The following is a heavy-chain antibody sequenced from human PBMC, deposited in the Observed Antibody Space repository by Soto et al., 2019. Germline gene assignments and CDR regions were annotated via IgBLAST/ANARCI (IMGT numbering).Heavy chain of an antibody. CDR3: ARLDSYYDILTAQTYYYGMDV. CDR1: GFTVSSNY. Sequence: GVSLRLSCAASGFTVSSNYMSWVRQAPGKGLEWVSVIYSGGSTYYADSVKGRFTISRDNSKNTLYLQMNSLRAEDTAVYYCARLDSYYDILTAQTYYYGMDVWGQGTTVTVSS. V-gene: IGHV3-66*04. CDR2: IYSGGST. D-gene: IGHD3-9*01. J-gene: IGHJ6*02.